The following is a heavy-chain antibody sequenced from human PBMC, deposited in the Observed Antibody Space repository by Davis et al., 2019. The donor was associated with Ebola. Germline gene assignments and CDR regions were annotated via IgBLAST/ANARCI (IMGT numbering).Heavy chain of an antibody. J-gene: IGHJ4*02. Sequence: PGGSLRLSCAASGFTVSSNYMSWVRQAPGKGLEWVSVIYSGGSTYYADSVKGRFTISRDNSKNTLYLQMNSLRAEDTAVYYCSQFWSGYFDYWGQGALVTVSS. D-gene: IGHD3-3*01. CDR2: IYSGGST. V-gene: IGHV3-66*01. CDR3: SQFWSGYFDY. CDR1: GFTVSSNY.